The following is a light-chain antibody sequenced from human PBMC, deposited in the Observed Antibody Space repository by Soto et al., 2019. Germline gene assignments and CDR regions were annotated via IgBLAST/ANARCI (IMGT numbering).Light chain of an antibody. CDR2: GAS. J-gene: IGKJ1*01. CDR1: QSVSSSY. V-gene: IGKV3-20*01. Sequence: EIVLTQSPCTLSSSPGERATLSWGASQSVSSSYLAWYQQKTGQAPRLLIYGASSRATGIPDRFSGSGYGTDFNLTISRLETEDFAVYYCQQYGSSPRTFGQGTKVDIK. CDR3: QQYGSSPRT.